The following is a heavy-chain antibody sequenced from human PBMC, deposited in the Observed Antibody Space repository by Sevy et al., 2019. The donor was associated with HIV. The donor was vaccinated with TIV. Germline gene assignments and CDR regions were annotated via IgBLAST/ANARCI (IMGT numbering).Heavy chain of an antibody. CDR2: ISGSGGST. CDR1: GFTFSSYA. J-gene: IGHJ5*02. V-gene: IGHV3-23*01. D-gene: IGHD2-2*01. CDR3: AKEGDCSSTSCLNCFDP. Sequence: GGSLRLSCAASGFTFSSYAMSWVRQAPGKGLEWVSAISGSGGSTYYADSVKGRFTISRDNSKNTLYLQMNSLRAEDTAVYYCAKEGDCSSTSCLNCFDPWGQGTLVTVSS.